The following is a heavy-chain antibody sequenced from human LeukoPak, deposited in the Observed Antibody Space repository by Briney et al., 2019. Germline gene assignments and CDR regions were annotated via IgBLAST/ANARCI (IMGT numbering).Heavy chain of an antibody. D-gene: IGHD1-26*01. J-gene: IGHJ1*01. CDR2: ISSSSSYI. CDR1: GFNFDDYS. CDR3: ARGRLVGATSYFQH. Sequence: GGALRLSCAASGFNFDDYSMHWGRQAPGKGLGWVSSISSSSSYIYYADSVKGRFTIYRDNAKNSLYLQMNSLRAEDTAVYYCARGRLVGATSYFQHWGQGTLVTVSS. V-gene: IGHV3-21*01.